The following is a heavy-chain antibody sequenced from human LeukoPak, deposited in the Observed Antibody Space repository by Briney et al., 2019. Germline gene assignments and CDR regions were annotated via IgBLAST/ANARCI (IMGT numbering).Heavy chain of an antibody. D-gene: IGHD6-6*01. CDR3: ARYPSKQLVARDWYFDL. V-gene: IGHV4-59*11. J-gene: IGHJ2*01. CDR1: GGSISSHY. CDR2: IYYSGST. Sequence: SETLSLTCTVSGGSISSHYWSWIRQPPGKGLEWIGYIYYSGSTNYSPSLKSRVTISVDTSKNQFSLKLSSVTAADTAVYYCARYPSKQLVARDWYFDLWGRGTLVTVSS.